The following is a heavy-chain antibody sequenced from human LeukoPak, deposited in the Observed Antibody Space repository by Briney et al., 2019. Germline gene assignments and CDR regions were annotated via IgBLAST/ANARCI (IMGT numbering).Heavy chain of an antibody. V-gene: IGHV1-18*01. CDR1: GYTFNNYG. Sequence: ASVKVSCKTSGYTFNNYGITWVRQVPGGGLENMGWVSAYKNKATVAQKFQGRLTMTTDISTTTAFMELGSLTSDDTAVYFCARLFDDGTSNTLPLGYWGQGTLVTVSS. D-gene: IGHD1-14*01. CDR3: ARLFDDGTSNTLPLGY. CDR2: VSAYKNKA. J-gene: IGHJ4*02.